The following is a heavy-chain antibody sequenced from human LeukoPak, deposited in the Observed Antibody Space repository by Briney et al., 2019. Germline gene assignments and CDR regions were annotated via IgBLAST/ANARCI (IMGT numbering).Heavy chain of an antibody. J-gene: IGHJ5*02. D-gene: IGHD2-8*01. V-gene: IGHV1-2*02. Sequence: GASVKVSCKASGYTFTGHYMHWVRQAPGQGLEWMGWINPNSGGTNYAQKFQGRVTMTRDTSISTAYMELSRLRSDDTAVYYCARDWDCTNGVCYFWFDPWGQGTLVTVSS. CDR3: ARDWDCTNGVCYFWFDP. CDR2: INPNSGGT. CDR1: GYTFTGHY.